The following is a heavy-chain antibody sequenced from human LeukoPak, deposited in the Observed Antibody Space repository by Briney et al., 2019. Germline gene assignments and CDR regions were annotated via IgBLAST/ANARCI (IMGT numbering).Heavy chain of an antibody. CDR1: GGTFSSYA. CDR2: IIPILGIA. Sequence: SVKVSCKASGGTFSSYAISWVRQAPGQGLEWMGRIIPILGIANYAQKFQGRVTITADKSTSTAYMELSSLRSEDTAVYYCATAGLSSQFKDYWGQGTLVTVSS. J-gene: IGHJ4*02. CDR3: ATAGLSSQFKDY. D-gene: IGHD7-27*01. V-gene: IGHV1-69*04.